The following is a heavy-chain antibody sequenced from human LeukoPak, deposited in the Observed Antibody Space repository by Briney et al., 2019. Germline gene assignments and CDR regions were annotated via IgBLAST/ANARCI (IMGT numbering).Heavy chain of an antibody. J-gene: IGHJ3*02. Sequence: PGGSLGLSCAASGFTFSSYSMNWVRQAPGKGLEWVSSISSSSSYIYYADSVKGRFTISRDNAQNSLYLQMNSLRAEDTAVYYCARDRSDYGDSRDAFDIWGQGTMVTVSS. CDR1: GFTFSSYS. CDR3: ARDRSDYGDSRDAFDI. CDR2: ISSSSSYI. D-gene: IGHD4-17*01. V-gene: IGHV3-21*01.